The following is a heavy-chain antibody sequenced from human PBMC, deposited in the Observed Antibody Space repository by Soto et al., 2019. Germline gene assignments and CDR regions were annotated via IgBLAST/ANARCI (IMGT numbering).Heavy chain of an antibody. CDR3: AREETGNDALDI. D-gene: IGHD1-1*01. Sequence: QLQLQESGPGLVKPSQTLSLTCAVSGGSLRSATYYWSWIRQHPGKGLEWIGCFYHSGSTYYKPSLRSRVTISQDTSKNQFSLNLRSVTDADTAIYYCAREETGNDALDIWGQGTLVTVSS. J-gene: IGHJ3*02. CDR1: GGSLRSATYY. V-gene: IGHV4-31*11. CDR2: FYHSGST.